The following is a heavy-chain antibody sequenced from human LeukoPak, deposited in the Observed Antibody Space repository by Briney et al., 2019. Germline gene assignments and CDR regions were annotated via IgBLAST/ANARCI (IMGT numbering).Heavy chain of an antibody. V-gene: IGHV4-61*02. CDR3: ARELEYSSSSSTDLEY. Sequence: SETLSLTCTVSGGSISSGRYYWRWIRQPAGKGLEWIGRIYTRGSTNYNPSLRSRVTMSLDTSKNQFSLKLSSVTAADTAVYYCARELEYSSSSSTDLEYWGQGTLVTVSS. J-gene: IGHJ4*02. CDR2: IYTRGST. CDR1: GGSISSGRYY. D-gene: IGHD6-6*01.